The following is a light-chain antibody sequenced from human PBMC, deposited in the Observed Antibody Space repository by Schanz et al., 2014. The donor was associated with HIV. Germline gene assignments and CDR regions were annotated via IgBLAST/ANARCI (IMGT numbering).Light chain of an antibody. CDR1: NSDIGAYNY. Sequence: QSVLTQPASVSGSPGQSIAISCTGTNSDIGAYNYVSWYQQHPDKAPKLIIYDVNNRPSGVSNRCSGSKSGNTASLTISGLQDEDEADYYCSSHAGRNSFVVFGGGTKLTVL. J-gene: IGLJ2*01. CDR3: SSHAGRNSFVV. V-gene: IGLV2-14*03. CDR2: DVN.